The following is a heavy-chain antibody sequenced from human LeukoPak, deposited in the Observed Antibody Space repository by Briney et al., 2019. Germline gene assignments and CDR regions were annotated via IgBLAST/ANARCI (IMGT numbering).Heavy chain of an antibody. J-gene: IGHJ4*02. CDR1: GVTFSSYA. Sequence: GGSLRLSCSASGVTFSSYAMHWVRQAPGKGLEYVSAISSNGGSTYYADSVKGRVTISRDNSKNTLYLQMSSLRAEDTAVYYCVKGYCSSISCYGDYWGQGTLVTFSS. CDR3: VKGYCSSISCYGDY. D-gene: IGHD2-2*01. CDR2: ISSNGGST. V-gene: IGHV3-64D*09.